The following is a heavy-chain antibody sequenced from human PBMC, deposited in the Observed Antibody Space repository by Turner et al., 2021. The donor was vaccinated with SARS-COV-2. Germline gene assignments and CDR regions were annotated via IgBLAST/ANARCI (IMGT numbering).Heavy chain of an antibody. V-gene: IGHV4-61*08. CDR3: ARVGLGNYCYGMDV. Sequence: QVQLQESGPGLVKPSETLSLTCTVSGDSVSSGVYYWSWNRQPPEKGLEWIGYTLHTGSTTYNPSLKSRVTISVDTSKHQFSLRLSSVTAADTAVYYCARVGLGNYCYGMDVWGQGTTVTVSS. CDR2: TLHTGST. CDR1: GDSVSSGVYY. D-gene: IGHD3-22*01. J-gene: IGHJ6*02.